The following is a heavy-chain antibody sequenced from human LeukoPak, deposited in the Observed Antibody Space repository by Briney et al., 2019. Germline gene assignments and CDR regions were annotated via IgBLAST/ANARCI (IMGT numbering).Heavy chain of an antibody. CDR3: ARGYSWYRVDH. D-gene: IGHD6-13*01. CDR1: VFTFSNYW. J-gene: IGHJ4*02. V-gene: IGHV3-74*01. Sequence: GGSLRLSCAASVFTFSNYWMHWVRQAPGKGLWWVSRINSDGSTTTYADSVKGRFTISRDNAENRLYLQMNSLRAEDTAVYYCARGYSWYRVDHWGQGTLVTVSS. CDR2: INSDGSTT.